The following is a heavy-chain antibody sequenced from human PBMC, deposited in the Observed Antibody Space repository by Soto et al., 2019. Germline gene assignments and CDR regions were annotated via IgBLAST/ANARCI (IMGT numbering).Heavy chain of an antibody. CDR2: TRASGSDT. CDR3: AKRGDYSYYGMNV. Sequence: EVQLLESGGGLVQPGGSLRLSCAASGFTLSSYTLRWVRQAPGKGLEWVSATRASGSDTFYADSVKGRLTISRDNSKNTRYLQRKSLRAEDTAIYYCAKRGDYSYYGMNVWGQGTTVTVSS. J-gene: IGHJ6*02. V-gene: IGHV3-23*01. CDR1: GFTLSSYT. D-gene: IGHD3-16*01.